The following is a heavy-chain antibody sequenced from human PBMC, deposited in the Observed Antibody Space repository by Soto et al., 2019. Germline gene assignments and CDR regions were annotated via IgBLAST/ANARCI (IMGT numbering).Heavy chain of an antibody. CDR3: ARPQFTIRDYYGMDV. J-gene: IGHJ6*02. V-gene: IGHV3-48*02. D-gene: IGHD3-9*01. Sequence: EVQLVESGGGLVQPGGSLRLSCAASGFTFSSYSMNWVRQAPGKGLEWVSYISSSSSTIYYADSVKGRFTISRDNAKNSLYLQMNSLRDEDTAVYYCARPQFTIRDYYGMDVWGHGTTVTVSS. CDR2: ISSSSSTI. CDR1: GFTFSSYS.